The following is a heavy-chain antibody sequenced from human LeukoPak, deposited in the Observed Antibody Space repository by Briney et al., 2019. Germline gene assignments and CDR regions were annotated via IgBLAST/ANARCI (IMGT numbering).Heavy chain of an antibody. J-gene: IGHJ4*02. CDR2: ISGSGGST. CDR1: GGSISSSSYY. CDR3: AKSRGQQLVLYYFDY. Sequence: ETLSLTCTVSGGSISSSSYYWGWIRQPPGKGLEWVSAISGSGGSTYYADSVKGRFTISRDNSKNTLYLQMNSLRAEDTAVYYCAKSRGQQLVLYYFDYWGQGTLVTVSS. D-gene: IGHD6-13*01. V-gene: IGHV3-23*01.